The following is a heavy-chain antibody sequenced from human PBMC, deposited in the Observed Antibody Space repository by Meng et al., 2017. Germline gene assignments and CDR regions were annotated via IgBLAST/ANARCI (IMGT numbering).Heavy chain of an antibody. CDR2: IDPKSGDT. CDR1: GYNFPDYW. CDR3: VRDEDISAAGKLFGDY. V-gene: IGHV1-2*06. J-gene: IGHJ4*02. Sequence: ASVKVSCKPSGYNFPDYWLHWVRRAPGQGLEWMGRIDPKSGDTHYAQRFQGRVTMTGDTSISTAYMELSGLRSDDKAMYYCVRDEDISAAGKLFGDYWGQGTLVTVS. D-gene: IGHD6-13*01.